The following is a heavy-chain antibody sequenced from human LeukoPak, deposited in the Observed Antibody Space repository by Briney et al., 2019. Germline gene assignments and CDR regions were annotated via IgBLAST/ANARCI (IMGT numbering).Heavy chain of an antibody. V-gene: IGHV1-3*01. D-gene: IGHD1-26*01. CDR1: GYTFTSYA. J-gene: IGHJ4*02. CDR3: ASASGDGLPENY. Sequence: GASVNVSCKASGYTFTSYAMHWVRQAPGQRLEWMGWINAGNGNTKYSQKFQGRVTITRDTSASTAYMELSSLRSEDTAVYYCASASGDGLPENYWGQGTLVTVSS. CDR2: INAGNGNT.